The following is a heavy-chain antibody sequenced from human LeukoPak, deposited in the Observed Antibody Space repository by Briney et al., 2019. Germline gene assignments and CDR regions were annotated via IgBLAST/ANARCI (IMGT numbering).Heavy chain of an antibody. Sequence: PGGSLRLSCAASGFTFSSYAMSWVRQAPGRGLEWFSAIIGSGGDTYHADSVKGRFTISRDNSKNTLYLQMNSLRVEDTAVYYCAKGSSSSRPYYFDYWGQGTLVTVSS. CDR2: IIGSGGDT. CDR3: AKGSSSSRPYYFDY. J-gene: IGHJ4*02. D-gene: IGHD6-6*01. V-gene: IGHV3-23*01. CDR1: GFTFSSYA.